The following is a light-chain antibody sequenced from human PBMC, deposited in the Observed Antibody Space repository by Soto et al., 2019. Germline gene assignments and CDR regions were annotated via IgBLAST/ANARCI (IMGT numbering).Light chain of an antibody. CDR1: QSVSSNY. J-gene: IGKJ1*01. Sequence: EIVLTQSPGTLSLSPGERVTLSCRASQSVSSNYLAWYQQKPGQAPRLLIYGASSRATGIPDRFSGSGSGTDFTLTISRLEPEDFAVYYCQHYGSSPETFGQGTKVDNK. CDR3: QHYGSSPET. V-gene: IGKV3-20*01. CDR2: GAS.